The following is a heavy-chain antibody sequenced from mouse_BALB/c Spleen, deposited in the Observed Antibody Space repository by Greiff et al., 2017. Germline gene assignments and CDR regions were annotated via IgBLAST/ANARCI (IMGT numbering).Heavy chain of an antibody. J-gene: IGHJ4*01. V-gene: IGHV1S56*01. D-gene: IGHD2-4*01. CDR1: GYTFTSYY. CDR3: ARGNYDYDGVYAMDY. Sequence: VQLQESGPELVKPGASVRISCKASGYTFTSYYIHWVKQRPGQGLEWIGWIYPGNVNTKYNEKFKGKATLTADKSSSTAYMQLSSLTSEDSAVYFCARGNYDYDGVYAMDYWGQGTSVTVSS. CDR2: IYPGNVNT.